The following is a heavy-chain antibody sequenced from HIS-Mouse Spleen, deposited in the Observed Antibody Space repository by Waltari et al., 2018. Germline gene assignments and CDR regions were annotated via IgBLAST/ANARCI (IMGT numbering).Heavy chain of an antibody. CDR1: GFPVSRNY. J-gene: IGHJ2*01. V-gene: IGHV3-53*01. Sequence: EVQLVESGGGLIQPGGSLRLSCSASGFPVSRNYIIWVRQAPGKGLEWVSVIYSGGSTYYADSVKGRFTISRDNSKNTLYLQMNSLRAEDTAVYYCARGGLAAAGWYFDLWGRGTLVTVSS. D-gene: IGHD6-13*01. CDR3: ARGGLAAAGWYFDL. CDR2: IYSGGST.